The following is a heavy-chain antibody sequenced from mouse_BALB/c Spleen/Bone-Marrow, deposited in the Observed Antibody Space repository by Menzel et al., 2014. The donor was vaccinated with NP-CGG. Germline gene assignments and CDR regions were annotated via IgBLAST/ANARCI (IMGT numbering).Heavy chain of an antibody. J-gene: IGHJ3*01. V-gene: IGHV1-55*01. D-gene: IGHD3-1*01. CDR1: GYNFTSYW. CDR3: ARFSQLGLLAY. CDR2: IYPGSGST. Sequence: QVQLQQSGAELVKPGTSVKLSCKASGYNFTSYWINWVKLRPGQGLEWIGDIYPGSGSTNYNEKFKSKATLTVDTSSSTAYMQLSSLSSEDSALYYCARFSQLGLLAYWVQGTLVTVSA.